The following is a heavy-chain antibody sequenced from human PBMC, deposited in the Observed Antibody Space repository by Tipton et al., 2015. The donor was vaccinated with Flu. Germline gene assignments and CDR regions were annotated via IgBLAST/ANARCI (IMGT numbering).Heavy chain of an antibody. Sequence: TLSLTCTVSGGSISSGSYYWSWIRQPAGKGLEWIGRIYTSGSTNYNPSLKSRVTISVDTSKNQFSLKLSSVTAADTAVYYCARDRYCVGDCYSGFDYWGQGTLVTVSS. D-gene: IGHD2-21*02. CDR1: GGSISSGSYY. CDR3: ARDRYCVGDCYSGFDY. V-gene: IGHV4-61*02. J-gene: IGHJ4*02. CDR2: IYTSGST.